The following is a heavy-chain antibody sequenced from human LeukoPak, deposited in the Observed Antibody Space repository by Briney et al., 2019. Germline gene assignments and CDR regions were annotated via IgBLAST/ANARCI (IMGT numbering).Heavy chain of an antibody. CDR3: VKDGYKPA. Sequence: GGSLRLSCGVSGFTFSSYWMSWVRQAPGKGLEWVANIKQDGNEKYYVDSVKGRFTISRDNAKNTLYLQMNGLRAEDTAVYYCVKDGYKPAWGQGTLVTVFS. D-gene: IGHD2-2*02. CDR1: GFTFSSYW. V-gene: IGHV3-7*01. J-gene: IGHJ5*02. CDR2: IKQDGNEK.